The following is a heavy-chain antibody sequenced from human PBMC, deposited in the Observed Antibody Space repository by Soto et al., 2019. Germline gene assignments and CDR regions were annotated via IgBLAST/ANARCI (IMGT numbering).Heavy chain of an antibody. CDR3: ANRWGLDY. Sequence: GGSLRLSCAASGFTFSSYAMSWVRQAPGKGLEWVSAISGSGGSTYYADSGKGRFTIYRDNSNNTLFLQMNSLRAEDTAAYYCANRWGLDYWGQGTLVTVSS. V-gene: IGHV3-23*01. J-gene: IGHJ4*02. CDR1: GFTFSSYA. CDR2: ISGSGGST. D-gene: IGHD7-27*01.